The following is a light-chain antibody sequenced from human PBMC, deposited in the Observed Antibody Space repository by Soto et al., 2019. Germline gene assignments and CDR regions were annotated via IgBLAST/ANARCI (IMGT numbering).Light chain of an antibody. Sequence: VLSKSPGTLSLSPGERATLSCRASQSVSSNYLAWYHQKPGQAPRLLIYGASSRATGIPDRFSGSGSGTDLTLTIIRLEPEDFVVYYCQQYGSSPVTFGQGTLLE. CDR1: QSVSSNY. J-gene: IGKJ5*01. CDR2: GAS. CDR3: QQYGSSPVT. V-gene: IGKV3-20*01.